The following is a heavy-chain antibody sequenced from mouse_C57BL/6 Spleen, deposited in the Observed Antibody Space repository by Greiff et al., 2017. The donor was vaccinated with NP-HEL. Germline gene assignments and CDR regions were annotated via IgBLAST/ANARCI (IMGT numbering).Heavy chain of an antibody. D-gene: IGHD2-3*01. CDR1: GYAFSSSW. Sequence: QVQLQQSGPELVKPGASVKISCKASGYAFSSSWMNWVKQRPGKGLEWIGRIYPGDGDTNYNGKFKGKATLTADKSSSTAYMQLSSLTSEDSAVYFCARDGCYAFDYWGQGTTLTVSS. V-gene: IGHV1-82*01. J-gene: IGHJ2*01. CDR3: ARDGCYAFDY. CDR2: IYPGDGDT.